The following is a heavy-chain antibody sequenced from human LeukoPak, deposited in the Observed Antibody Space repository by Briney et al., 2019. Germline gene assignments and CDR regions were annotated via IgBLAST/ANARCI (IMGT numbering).Heavy chain of an antibody. D-gene: IGHD3-10*01. V-gene: IGHV1-69*05. CDR1: GGTFSSYA. CDR3: ARGAGYYGSGSFFDY. J-gene: IGHJ4*02. Sequence: SVKVSCKASGGTFSSYAISWVRQAPGQGLEWMGRIISIFGTANYAQKFQGRVTITTDESTSTAYMELSSLRSEDTAVYYCARGAGYYGSGSFFDYWGQGTLVTVSS. CDR2: IISIFGTA.